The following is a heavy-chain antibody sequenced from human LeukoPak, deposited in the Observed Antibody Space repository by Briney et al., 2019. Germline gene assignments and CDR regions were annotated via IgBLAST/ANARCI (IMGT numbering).Heavy chain of an antibody. D-gene: IGHD2-8*02. V-gene: IGHV4-59*01. CDR3: ARATSTGDYFDY. J-gene: IGHJ4*02. Sequence: PSETLSLTCTVSGGSISSYYWSWIRQPPGKGLEWIAYIYYSGSTNYNPSLKSRVTISVDTSKNQFSLKLSSVTAADTAVYYCARATSTGDYFDYWGQGTLVTVSS. CDR1: GGSISSYY. CDR2: IYYSGST.